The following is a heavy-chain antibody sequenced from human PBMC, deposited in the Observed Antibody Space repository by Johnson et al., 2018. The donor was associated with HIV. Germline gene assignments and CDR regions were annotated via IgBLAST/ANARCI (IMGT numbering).Heavy chain of an antibody. J-gene: IGHJ3*02. CDR2: ISYDGNNK. Sequence: QVQLVESGGGVIRPGGSLRLSCAASGFTFSSYGMLWVRQAPGKGLEWVAVISYDGNNKYYADSVKGRFTISRDNSKNTLYLQMNSLRAEDTAVYYCARDSLAYSYGYDALDIWGQGTMVTVSA. CDR3: ARDSLAYSYGYDALDI. D-gene: IGHD5-18*01. CDR1: GFTFSSYG. V-gene: IGHV3-30*03.